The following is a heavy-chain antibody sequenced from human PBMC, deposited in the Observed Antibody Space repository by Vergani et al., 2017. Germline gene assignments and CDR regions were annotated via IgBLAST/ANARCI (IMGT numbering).Heavy chain of an antibody. CDR3: AKDHGQEGLDY. CDR1: GFTFSACP. CDR2: ISARYPST. V-gene: IGHV3-23*01. Sequence: EVQLLQSGGGVIQPGGSVRLSCAASGFTFSACPMTWVRQAPGKGLEWVSAISARYPSTYYADSVKGRFTISRDNSKNTLYLQMNSLRAEDTAVYYCAKDHGQEGLDYWGQGTLVTVSS. J-gene: IGHJ4*02.